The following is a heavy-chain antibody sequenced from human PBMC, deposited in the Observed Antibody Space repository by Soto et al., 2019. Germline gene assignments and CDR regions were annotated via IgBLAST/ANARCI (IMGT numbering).Heavy chain of an antibody. CDR3: VRGGGGGQFDS. V-gene: IGHV3-11*06. J-gene: IGHJ4*02. CDR1: GFIFSDFY. D-gene: IGHD2-21*01. Sequence: LRLSCEVSGFIFSDFYMSWIRQAPGKGLEWLSYISPNSNYRQYAESVKGRHTISRDNAKNSLSLQMNSLRVEDTAVYYCVRGGGGGQFDSWGQGTLVTVS. CDR2: ISPNSNYR.